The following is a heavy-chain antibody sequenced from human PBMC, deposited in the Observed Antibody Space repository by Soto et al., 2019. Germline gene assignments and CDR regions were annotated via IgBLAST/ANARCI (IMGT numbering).Heavy chain of an antibody. D-gene: IGHD4-4*01. V-gene: IGHV1-3*01. CDR3: ARQAVTGYFDY. J-gene: IGHJ4*02. CDR2: ISAYNGNT. CDR1: GYTFTSYA. Sequence: ASVKVSCKASGYTFTSYAMHWVRQAPGQRLEWMGWISAYNGNTKYSQKLQGRVTMTTDTSTSTAYMELRSLRSDDTAVYYCARQAVTGYFDYWGQGTLVTVSS.